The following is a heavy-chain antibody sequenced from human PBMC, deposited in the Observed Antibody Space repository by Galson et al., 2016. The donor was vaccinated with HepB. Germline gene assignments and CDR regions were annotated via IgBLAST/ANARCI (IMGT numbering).Heavy chain of an antibody. V-gene: IGHV4-34*01. CDR3: ARAHGSGSLRPDFYYYGMDV. Sequence: SETLSLTCAVYGGSFSGYYWNWIRQPPGKGLEWIGEINHSGSTNYNPSLKSRVAISVGTSKNQFSLKVSSVTAADTAVYYCARAHGSGSLRPDFYYYGMDVWGQGTTVTVSS. CDR2: INHSGST. CDR1: GGSFSGYY. D-gene: IGHD3-10*01. J-gene: IGHJ6*02.